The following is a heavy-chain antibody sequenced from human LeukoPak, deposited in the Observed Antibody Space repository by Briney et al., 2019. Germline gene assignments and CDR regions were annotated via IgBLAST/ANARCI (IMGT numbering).Heavy chain of an antibody. D-gene: IGHD1-26*01. Sequence: HGASVKVSCKASGGTFSSYAISWVRQAPGQGLEWMGGIIPIFGTANYAQKFQGRVTITADESTSTAYMELSSLRSEDTAVYYCARVAREWELRVYWFDPWGQGSLVTVSS. CDR1: GGTFSSYA. V-gene: IGHV1-69*13. CDR2: IIPIFGTA. J-gene: IGHJ5*02. CDR3: ARVAREWELRVYWFDP.